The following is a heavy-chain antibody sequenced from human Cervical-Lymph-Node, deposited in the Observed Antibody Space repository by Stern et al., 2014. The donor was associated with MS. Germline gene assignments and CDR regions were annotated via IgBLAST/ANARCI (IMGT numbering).Heavy chain of an antibody. J-gene: IGHJ6*02. D-gene: IGHD6-19*01. CDR2: INPSGGST. V-gene: IGHV1-46*01. CDR3: AREVAGHRLGMMDV. CDR1: GYTFTSYY. Sequence: QVQLVESGAEVKTPGASVKLSCKASGYTFTSYYIHWVRQAPGLGLEWMGIINPSGGSTSYAQKFQGRVTMTRDTSTSTVYMELSSLRSEDTAVYYCAREVAGHRLGMMDVWGQGTSVTVSS.